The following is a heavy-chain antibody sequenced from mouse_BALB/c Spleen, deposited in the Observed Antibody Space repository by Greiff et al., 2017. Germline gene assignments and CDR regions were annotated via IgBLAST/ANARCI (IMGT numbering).Heavy chain of an antibody. V-gene: IGHV5-6-2*01. Sequence: EVKLQESGGGLVKLGGSLKLSCAASGFTFSSYYMSWVRQTPEKRLELVAAINSNGGSTYYPDTVKGRFTISRDNAKNTLYLQMSSLKSEDTALYYCARRSTVVATDAMDYWGQGTSVTVSS. J-gene: IGHJ4*01. CDR3: ARRSTVVATDAMDY. CDR2: INSNGGST. D-gene: IGHD1-1*01. CDR1: GFTFSSYY.